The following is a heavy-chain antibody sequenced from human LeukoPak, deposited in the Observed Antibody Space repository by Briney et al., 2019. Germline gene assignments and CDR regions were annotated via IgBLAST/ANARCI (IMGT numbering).Heavy chain of an antibody. CDR1: GYTFTGYY. D-gene: IGHD6-13*01. CDR3: VWAAAGTDFDY. Sequence: ASVKVSYKASGYTFTGYYMHWVRQAPGQGLEWMGWINPNSGGTNYAQKFQGRVTMTRDTSISTAYMELSRLRSDDTAVYYCVWAAAGTDFDYWGQGTLVTVSS. V-gene: IGHV1-2*02. CDR2: INPNSGGT. J-gene: IGHJ4*02.